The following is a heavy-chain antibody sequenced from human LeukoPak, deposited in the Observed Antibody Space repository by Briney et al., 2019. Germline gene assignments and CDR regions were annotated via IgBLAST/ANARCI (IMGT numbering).Heavy chain of an antibody. CDR2: ISGSGGST. J-gene: IGHJ4*02. V-gene: IGHV3-23*01. CDR1: YA. Sequence: YAMXWVRQAPGKGLEWVSAISGSGGSTYYADSVKGRFTISRDNSKNTLYLQMNSLRAEDTAVYYCAKDLGYCSSTSCYTPVNWGQGTLVTVSS. CDR3: AKDLGYCSSTSCYTPVN. D-gene: IGHD2-2*02.